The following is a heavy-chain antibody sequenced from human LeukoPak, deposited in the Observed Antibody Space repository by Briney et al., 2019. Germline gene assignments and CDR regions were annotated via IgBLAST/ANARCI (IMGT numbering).Heavy chain of an antibody. D-gene: IGHD3-3*01. Sequence: PSETLSLTCTVSGGSISSYYWSWIRQPPGKGLEWIGYIYYNGSPNYSPSLKSRVTISVDTSKNQFSLKVNSVTAADTAVYYCARLRFPRTGHFDYWGQGTLVTVSS. J-gene: IGHJ4*02. V-gene: IGHV4-59*01. CDR3: ARLRFPRTGHFDY. CDR2: IYYNGSP. CDR1: GGSISSYY.